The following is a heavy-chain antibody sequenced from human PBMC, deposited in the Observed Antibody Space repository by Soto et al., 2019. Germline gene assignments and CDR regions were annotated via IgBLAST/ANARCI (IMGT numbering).Heavy chain of an antibody. CDR1: GGTFSSYA. Sequence: QVQLVQSGAEVKKPGSSVKVSCKASGGTFSSYAISWVRQAPGQGLEWMGGIIPIFGTANYAQKFQGRVTITADESTSTAYMELSSLRSEDTAVYYCAGGFGSGSAYVWGSYSYRSYFDYWGQGTLVTVSS. J-gene: IGHJ4*02. CDR3: AGGFGSGSAYVWGSYSYRSYFDY. CDR2: IIPIFGTA. D-gene: IGHD3-16*02. V-gene: IGHV1-69*01.